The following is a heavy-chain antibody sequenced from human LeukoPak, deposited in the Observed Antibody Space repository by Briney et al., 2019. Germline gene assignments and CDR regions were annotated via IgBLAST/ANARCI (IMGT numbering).Heavy chain of an antibody. D-gene: IGHD6-19*01. CDR3: ARGSIAVAYFDY. V-gene: IGHV3-21*01. J-gene: IGHJ4*02. CDR2: IASSSNI. CDR1: GFTFSTYS. Sequence: GGSLRLSCAASGFTFSTYSMNWVRQAPGKGLEWVSSIASSSNIYYADSVKGRFTISRDNSKNTLYLQMNSLRAEDTAVYYCARGSIAVAYFDYWGQGTLVTVSS.